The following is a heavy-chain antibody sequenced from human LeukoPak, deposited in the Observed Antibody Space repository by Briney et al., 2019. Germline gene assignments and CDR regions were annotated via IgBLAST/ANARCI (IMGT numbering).Heavy chain of an antibody. Sequence: SETLSFTCTVSGGSISSYYWSWIRQPPGKGLEWIGYIYYSGSTNYNPSLKSRVTISVDTSKNQFSLKLSSVTAADTAVYYCARTGGYPPFYYYGMDVWGQGTTVTVSS. CDR3: ARTGGYPPFYYYGMDV. CDR2: IYYSGST. D-gene: IGHD3-22*01. CDR1: GGSISSYY. V-gene: IGHV4-59*01. J-gene: IGHJ6*02.